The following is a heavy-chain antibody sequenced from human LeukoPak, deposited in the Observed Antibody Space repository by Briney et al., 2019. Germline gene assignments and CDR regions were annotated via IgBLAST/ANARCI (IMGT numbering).Heavy chain of an antibody. CDR3: AMWFGELLSLDGMDV. CDR2: IRYDGSNK. Sequence: TGGSLRLSCAASGFTFSSYGMHWVRQAPGKGLEGVAFIRYDGSNKYYADSVKGRFTISRDNSKNTLYLQMNSLRAEDTAVYYCAMWFGELLSLDGMDVWGQGTTVTVSS. CDR1: GFTFSSYG. J-gene: IGHJ6*02. V-gene: IGHV3-30*02. D-gene: IGHD3-10*01.